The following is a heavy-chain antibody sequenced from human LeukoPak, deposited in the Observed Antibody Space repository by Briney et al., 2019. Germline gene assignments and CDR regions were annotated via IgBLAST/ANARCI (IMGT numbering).Heavy chain of an antibody. V-gene: IGHV3-53*01. D-gene: IGHD3-9*01. J-gene: IGHJ4*02. Sequence: GGSLRLSCAASGFTVTDNYMSWVRQAPGKGLEWVSIIYSGGNTYYSDSVKGRFTLSRDHSKNTLSLQMNSLRAEDTAVYYCVSHSNSLTSYSFDYWGQGTLVTVSP. CDR2: IYSGGNT. CDR3: VSHSNSLTSYSFDY. CDR1: GFTVTDNY.